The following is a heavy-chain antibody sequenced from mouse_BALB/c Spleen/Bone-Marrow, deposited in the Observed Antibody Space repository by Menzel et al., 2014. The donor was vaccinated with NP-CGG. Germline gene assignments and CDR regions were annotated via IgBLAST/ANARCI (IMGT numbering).Heavy chain of an antibody. CDR2: ISDGSSTI. V-gene: IGHV5-17*02. CDR1: GFTFXSFG. CDR3: ARLDVGGY. J-gene: IGHJ2*01. Sequence: EVKVEESGGGLVQPGGSRKLSCTASGFTFXSFGMHWVRQVPEKGLEWVAYISDGSSTIYYADTVKGRFTISRDNPKNTLFLQMTSLRSEDTAMYYCARLDVGGYWGQGTTLTVSS.